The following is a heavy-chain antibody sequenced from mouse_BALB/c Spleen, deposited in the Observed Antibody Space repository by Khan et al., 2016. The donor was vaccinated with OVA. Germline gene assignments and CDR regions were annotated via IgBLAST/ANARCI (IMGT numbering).Heavy chain of an antibody. Sequence: EVQLQESGPELMKPGASVKISCKASGYSFTTYYIHWLIQILGKSLEWIGYIDPFSGGTTSNQKFKDKATLTVDKSSSTAYIHLSNLTSEDSAVYYCTRHGYVGWFTYWSQGTLVTVSA. CDR1: GYSFTTYY. CDR3: TRHGYVGWFTY. J-gene: IGHJ3*01. CDR2: IDPFSGGT. D-gene: IGHD2-2*01. V-gene: IGHV1S135*01.